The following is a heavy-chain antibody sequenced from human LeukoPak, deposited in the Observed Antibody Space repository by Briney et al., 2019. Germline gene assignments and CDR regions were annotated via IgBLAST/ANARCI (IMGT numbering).Heavy chain of an antibody. CDR1: GYTFTGYY. J-gene: IGHJ4*02. Sequence: ASVKVSCKASGYTFTGYYMHWVRQAPGQGLEWMGWINPNSGGTNYAQKFQGWVTMTRDTSISTAYMELSRLRSDDTAVYYCARDRVSGYDSSVADYWGQGTLVTVSS. CDR3: ARDRVSGYDSSVADY. CDR2: INPNSGGT. V-gene: IGHV1-2*04. D-gene: IGHD5-12*01.